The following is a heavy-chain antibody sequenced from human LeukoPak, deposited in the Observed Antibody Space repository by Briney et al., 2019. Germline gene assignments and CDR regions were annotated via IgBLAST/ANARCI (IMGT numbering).Heavy chain of an antibody. CDR3: ARGRVRNDLDV. J-gene: IGHJ6*04. V-gene: IGHV3-74*01. CDR1: RFTFSEYW. D-gene: IGHD1-14*01. CDR2: INSDGSST. Sequence: GGSLRLSCTASRFTFSEYWMHLVRQAPGKGLVWVSRINSDGSSTSYVDSVKGRFTISRDNAKNTLSLQMNSLRAEDTAVYYCARGRVRNDLDVWGKGTTVTVSS.